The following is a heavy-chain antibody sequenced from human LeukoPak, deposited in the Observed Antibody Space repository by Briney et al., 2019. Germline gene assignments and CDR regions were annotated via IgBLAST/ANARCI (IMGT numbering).Heavy chain of an antibody. CDR3: ARHMDYDSSGSSYYYYGMDV. CDR2: IYYSGGT. Sequence: SETLSLTCTVSGGSISSSSYYWGWIRQPPGKGLEWIGSIYYSGGTYYNPSLKSRVTISVDTSKNQFSLKLSSVTAADTAVYYCARHMDYDSSGSSYYYYGMDVWGQGTTVTVSS. CDR1: GGSISSSSYY. V-gene: IGHV4-39*01. D-gene: IGHD3-22*01. J-gene: IGHJ6*02.